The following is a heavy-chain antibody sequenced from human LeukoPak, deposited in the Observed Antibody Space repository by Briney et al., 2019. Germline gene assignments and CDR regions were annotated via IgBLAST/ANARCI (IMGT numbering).Heavy chain of an antibody. Sequence: KASETLSLTCTVSGGSTSSSIYHWGWVRQPPGEGLEWIGTIYYSGTTYYNPSLKNRVTISVDTSKNQFSLNLSSVTAADTAVYYCARLPSGTFDYWGQGTLVTVSS. J-gene: IGHJ4*02. D-gene: IGHD6-13*01. CDR3: ARLPSGTFDY. CDR2: IYYSGTT. V-gene: IGHV4-39*01. CDR1: GGSTSSSIYH.